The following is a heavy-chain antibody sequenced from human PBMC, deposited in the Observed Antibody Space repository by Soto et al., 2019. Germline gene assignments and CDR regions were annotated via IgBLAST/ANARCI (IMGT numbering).Heavy chain of an antibody. V-gene: IGHV3-64D*08. J-gene: IGHJ4*02. Sequence: GGSLRLSCSASGFRFSAYAMHWVRQAPGKGLEYVSGITSNGGNTYYADSVKGRFTISRDNSKNTQYLQMSSLRPDDTAVYYCVKGGYSYGSDYWGQGTLVTVSS. CDR2: ITSNGGNT. CDR1: GFRFSAYA. D-gene: IGHD5-18*01. CDR3: VKGGYSYGSDY.